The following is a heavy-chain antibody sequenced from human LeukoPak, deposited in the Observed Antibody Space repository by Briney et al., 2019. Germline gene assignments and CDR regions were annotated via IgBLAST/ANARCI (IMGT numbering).Heavy chain of an antibody. V-gene: IGHV3-74*01. Sequence: GGSLRLSCAASGLTFSNHWMHWVRQAPGKGLVWVSRIDGDGSGTSYADSVKGRFTISRDNAKNTSYLLMDSLRAEDSAVYYCATVFDYWGQGTLVTVSS. CDR2: IDGDGSGT. J-gene: IGHJ4*02. CDR3: ATVFDY. D-gene: IGHD4-17*01. CDR1: GLTFSNHW.